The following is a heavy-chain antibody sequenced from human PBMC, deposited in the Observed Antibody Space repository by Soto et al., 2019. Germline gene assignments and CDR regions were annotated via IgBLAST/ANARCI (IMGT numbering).Heavy chain of an antibody. CDR3: ARVKAGVVY. CDR2: IYYSGST. J-gene: IGHJ4*02. D-gene: IGHD6-13*01. CDR1: GGSISSGDYF. V-gene: IGHV4-30-4*01. Sequence: PSETLSLTCTVSGGSISSGDYFWSWIRQPPGKGLEWIGYIYYSGSTYYNPSLKSRVTISVDTSKNQFSLKLSSVTSADTAVYYCARVKAGVVYWGQGTLVTVSS.